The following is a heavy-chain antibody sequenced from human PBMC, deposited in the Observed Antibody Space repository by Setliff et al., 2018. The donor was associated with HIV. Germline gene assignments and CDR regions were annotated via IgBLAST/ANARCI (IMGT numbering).Heavy chain of an antibody. Sequence: ASVKVSCKPSGYTFTTYGLSWVRQAPGQGLEWMGWISTYSDETSYSQNLKGRLNMTTDTSTGTAYMELRSLRSDDTAGYYRARDVHHMMDVWGPGTTVTVSS. J-gene: IGHJ6*01. CDR3: ARDVHHMMDV. V-gene: IGHV1-18*01. CDR1: GYTFTTYG. CDR2: ISTYSDET.